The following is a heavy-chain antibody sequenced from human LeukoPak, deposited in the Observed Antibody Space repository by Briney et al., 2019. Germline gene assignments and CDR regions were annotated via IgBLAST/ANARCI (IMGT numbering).Heavy chain of an antibody. Sequence: PSETLSLTCTVSGGSISSYYWSWIRQPPGKGLEWIGYIYYSGSTNYNPSLKSRVTISVDTSKNQFSLKLSSVTAADTAVYYCARRGGYGDYRWYFDLWGRGTLVTVSS. V-gene: IGHV4-59*08. CDR3: ARRGGYGDYRWYFDL. D-gene: IGHD4-17*01. CDR2: IYYSGST. CDR1: GGSISSYY. J-gene: IGHJ2*01.